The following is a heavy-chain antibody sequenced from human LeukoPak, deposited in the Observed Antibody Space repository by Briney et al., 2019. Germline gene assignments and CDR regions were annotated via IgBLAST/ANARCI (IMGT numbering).Heavy chain of an antibody. Sequence: PGGSLRLSCAASGFTFSSYSMNWVRQAPGKGLEWVSSISSSSSYIYYADSVKGRFTISRDNAKNSLYLQMNSLRAEDTAVYYCARRGYCSGGSCHSAHFDYWGQGTLVTVSS. CDR1: GFTFSSYS. V-gene: IGHV3-21*01. CDR2: ISSSSSYI. D-gene: IGHD2-15*01. CDR3: ARRGYCSGGSCHSAHFDY. J-gene: IGHJ4*02.